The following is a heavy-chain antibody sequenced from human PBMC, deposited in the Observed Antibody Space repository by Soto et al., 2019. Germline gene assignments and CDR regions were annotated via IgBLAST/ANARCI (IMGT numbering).Heavy chain of an antibody. CDR1: GFTFSNYA. J-gene: IGHJ4*02. Sequence: EVQLLESGGGLVQPGGSMRLSCAVSGFTFSNYAMSWVRQAPGKGLEWVSVISGSGGSTFYADSVKGRFTISRDNSKKTLHLQMNSLRAEDTAVYYCAKDSGSSGLFDYWGQGTLVAVSS. CDR2: ISGSGGST. D-gene: IGHD5-12*01. CDR3: AKDSGSSGLFDY. V-gene: IGHV3-23*01.